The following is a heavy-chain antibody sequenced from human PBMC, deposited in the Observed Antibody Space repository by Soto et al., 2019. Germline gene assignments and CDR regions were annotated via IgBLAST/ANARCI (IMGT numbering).Heavy chain of an antibody. Sequence: ETLSLTCTVSCGSLTAYSWKWIRQPVGKGLEWIGRIDTSGKTNYIPSLKSRLTMSIDRFKNQFSLNLKFVTAADTAVYFCAKDESGAADIWGQGTMVTVSS. CDR3: AKDESGAADI. CDR1: CGSLTAYS. V-gene: IGHV4-4*07. J-gene: IGHJ3*02. CDR2: IDTSGKT. D-gene: IGHD7-27*01.